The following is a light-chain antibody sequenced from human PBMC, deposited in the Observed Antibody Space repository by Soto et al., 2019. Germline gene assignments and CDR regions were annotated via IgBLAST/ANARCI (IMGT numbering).Light chain of an antibody. CDR2: GNS. V-gene: IGLV1-40*01. Sequence: QSVLTQPPSVSGAPGQRVTISCTGSSSNIGAGYDVHWYQQLPGTAPKLLIYGNSNRPSGVPDRFSGSKSGTSASLAITGLQAEDEADYYCQSYHSSLSYVFGTGTKLTVL. J-gene: IGLJ1*01. CDR1: SSNIGAGYD. CDR3: QSYHSSLSYV.